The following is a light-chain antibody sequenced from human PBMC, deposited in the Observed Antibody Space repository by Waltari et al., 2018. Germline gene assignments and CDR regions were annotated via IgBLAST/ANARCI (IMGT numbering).Light chain of an antibody. CDR2: GAS. CDR3: QKYDRLPAT. Sequence: EIVLPPSPGTLSLSPGVRGTLSCRASQSVSRFLAWYPQKPGQAPRPLIYGASTRATGIPDRFSGSGSGTDFSLTISRLEPEDFAVYYCQKYDRLPATFGQGTKVEIK. V-gene: IGKV3-20*01. J-gene: IGKJ1*01. CDR1: QSVSRF.